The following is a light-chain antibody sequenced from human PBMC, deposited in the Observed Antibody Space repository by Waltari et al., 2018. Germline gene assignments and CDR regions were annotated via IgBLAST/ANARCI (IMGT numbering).Light chain of an antibody. Sequence: SSELTQDPAVSVALGQTVRITCQGDSLRSYCASWYQQTPGQAPVLVIYGKNNRPSGIPDRFSGSSSGNTASLTITGAQAEDEADYYCNSRDSSGNHVVFGGGTKLTVL. CDR3: NSRDSSGNHVV. CDR1: SLRSYC. J-gene: IGLJ2*01. CDR2: GKN. V-gene: IGLV3-19*01.